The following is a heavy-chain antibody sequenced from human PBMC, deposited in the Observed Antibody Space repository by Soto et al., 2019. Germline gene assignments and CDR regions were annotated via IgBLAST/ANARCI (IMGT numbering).Heavy chain of an antibody. J-gene: IGHJ3*02. V-gene: IGHV4-59*08. CDR2: IADTGST. CDR3: TRRGGFPFALDT. Sequence: QVQLQESGPGLVKPSETLSLTCAVSGGSISHYYWSWIRHPPGKGLEWIGYIADTGSTNYNASLRSRFTLSVDTSTNQFSLELRSVTAADTAVYYCTRRGGFPFALDTWGQGTMVTVSS. CDR1: GGSISHYY. D-gene: IGHD1-26*01.